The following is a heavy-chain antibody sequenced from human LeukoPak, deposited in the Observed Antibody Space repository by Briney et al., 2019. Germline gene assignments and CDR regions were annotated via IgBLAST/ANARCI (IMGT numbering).Heavy chain of an antibody. J-gene: IGHJ6*03. D-gene: IGHD5-12*01. CDR3: ARGTVATSLIGGDYYYYMDV. CDR2: IRYDGSNK. V-gene: IGHV3-30*02. CDR1: GFTFSSYG. Sequence: PGGSLRLSCAASGFTFSSYGMHWVRQAPGKGLEWVAFIRYDGSNKYYADSVKGRFTISRDNSKNTLYLQMNSLRAEDTAVYYCARGTVATSLIGGDYYYYMDVWGKGTTVTVSS.